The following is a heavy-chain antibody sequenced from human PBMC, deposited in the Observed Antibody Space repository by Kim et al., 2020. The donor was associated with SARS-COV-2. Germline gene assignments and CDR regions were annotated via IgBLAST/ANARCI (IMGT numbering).Heavy chain of an antibody. J-gene: IGHJ4*02. CDR2: ISWNSGSI. D-gene: IGHD1-1*01. V-gene: IGHV3-9*01. CDR1: GFTFGDYA. Sequence: GGSLRLSCAASGFTFGDYAMHWVRQAPGKGLEWVSGISWNSGSIGYADSVKGRFTISRDNANNSLYLQMNSLRAEDTALYYCAKSHGAAGTEEGYYFDYWGQGTLVTVSS. CDR3: AKSHGAAGTEEGYYFDY.